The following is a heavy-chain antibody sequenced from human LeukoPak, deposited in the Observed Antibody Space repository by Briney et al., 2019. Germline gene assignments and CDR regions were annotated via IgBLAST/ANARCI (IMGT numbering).Heavy chain of an antibody. D-gene: IGHD2-21*02. V-gene: IGHV3-7*04. J-gene: IGHJ4*02. CDR2: IKQGGSEK. CDR1: GFIFSSYW. Sequence: PGGSLRLSRAASGFIFSSYWMSWVRQAAGKGLEWVANIKQGGSEKYYVDSVKGRFTISRDNAKNSLYLQTNSLRAEDTAGYYRARVRGDYYFDYWGQGTLVTVSS. CDR3: ARVRGDYYFDY.